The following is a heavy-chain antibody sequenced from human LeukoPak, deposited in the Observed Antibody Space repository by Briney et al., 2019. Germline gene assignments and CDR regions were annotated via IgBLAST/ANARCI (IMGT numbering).Heavy chain of an antibody. Sequence: ASVKVSCKASGYTFSSYGISWVRQAPGQGLEWMGGTIPLFDTANYAQKFQGRLTITADEPTSTAYMELSSLRSEDTAVYYCARETRKNAAGGTDFFDYWGQGTLVTVSS. CDR2: TIPLFDTA. CDR3: ARETRKNAAGGTDFFDY. D-gene: IGHD6-13*01. V-gene: IGHV1-69*13. CDR1: GYTFSSYG. J-gene: IGHJ4*02.